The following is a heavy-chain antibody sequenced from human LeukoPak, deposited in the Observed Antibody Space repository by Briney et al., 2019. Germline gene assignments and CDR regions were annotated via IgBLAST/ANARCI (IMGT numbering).Heavy chain of an antibody. CDR2: MNPNSGNT. J-gene: IGHJ4*02. V-gene: IGHV1-8*03. Sequence: ASVKVSCKASGYTFTSYDINWVRQATGQGLEWMGWMNPNSGNTGYAQKFQGRVTITRDTSISTAYMELSSLRSEDTAVYYCARGLDSSSWPFDYWGQGTLVTVSS. CDR3: ARGLDSSSWPFDY. CDR1: GYTFTSYD. D-gene: IGHD6-13*01.